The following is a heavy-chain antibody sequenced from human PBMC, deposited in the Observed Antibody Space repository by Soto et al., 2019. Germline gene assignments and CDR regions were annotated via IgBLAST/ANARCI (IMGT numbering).Heavy chain of an antibody. V-gene: IGHV4-4*02. D-gene: IGHD5-18*01. CDR1: GGSISSSNW. CDR3: ARASHTIDSYGYLGLVDY. J-gene: IGHJ4*02. Sequence: QVQLQESGPGLVKPSGTLSLTCAVSGGSISSSNWWSWVRQPPGKGLEWIGEIYHSGSTNYNPSLKSRVTISVDKSKNQFSLKLSSVTAADTAVYYCARASHTIDSYGYLGLVDYWGQGTLVTVSS. CDR2: IYHSGST.